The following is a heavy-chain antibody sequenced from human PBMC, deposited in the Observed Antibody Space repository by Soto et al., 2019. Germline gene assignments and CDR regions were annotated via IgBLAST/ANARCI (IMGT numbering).Heavy chain of an antibody. CDR2: IYYSGST. V-gene: IGHV4-59*02. D-gene: IGHD3-22*01. J-gene: IGHJ2*01. CDR3: ARTYYYDSSGPGDFDL. Sequence: PSETLSLTVTVSSGSVSSYYWSWIRKPPGKGLEWIGYIYYSGSTNYNPSLKSRVTISVDTSKNQFSLKLSSVTAADTAVYYRARTYYYDSSGPGDFDLWGLGTLVTVSS. CDR1: SGSVSSYY.